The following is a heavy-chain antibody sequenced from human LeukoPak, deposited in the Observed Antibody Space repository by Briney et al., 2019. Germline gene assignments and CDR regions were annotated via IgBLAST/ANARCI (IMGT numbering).Heavy chain of an antibody. CDR3: ARSTAYYDSSGYRTHLYFDY. J-gene: IGHJ4*02. Sequence: ASVKVSCKASGYTFTGYYMHWVRQAPGQGLEWMGWINPNSGGTNYAQKFQGRVTMTRDTSISTAYMELSSLRSEDTAVYYCARSTAYYDSSGYRTHLYFDYWGQGTLVTVSS. V-gene: IGHV1-2*02. CDR1: GYTFTGYY. D-gene: IGHD3-22*01. CDR2: INPNSGGT.